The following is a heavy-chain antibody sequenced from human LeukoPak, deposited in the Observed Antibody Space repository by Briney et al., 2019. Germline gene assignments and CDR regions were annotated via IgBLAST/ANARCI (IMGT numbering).Heavy chain of an antibody. Sequence: GGSLRLSCAASGSTFRNHAIHWVRQAPGKGLEWVTVISHDGGNDSYRDSVKGRFTISRDNSKNTVLLQMNSLSPDDTAIYYCVGSPTYYYMDVWGKGTTVTVSS. D-gene: IGHD3-10*01. J-gene: IGHJ6*03. V-gene: IGHV3-30*04. CDR3: VGSPTYYYMDV. CDR1: GSTFRNHA. CDR2: ISHDGGND.